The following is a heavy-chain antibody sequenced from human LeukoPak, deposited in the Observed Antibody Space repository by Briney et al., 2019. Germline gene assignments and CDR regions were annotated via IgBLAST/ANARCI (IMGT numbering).Heavy chain of an antibody. Sequence: PGGSLRLSCAASGFTFSDYYMSWIRQAPGKGLEWVSYISSSGSTIYYADSVKGRFTISRDNAKNSLYLQMNSLRAEDTAVYCCARVRLRWYHDAFDIWGQGTMVTVSS. J-gene: IGHJ3*02. CDR1: GFTFSDYY. D-gene: IGHD4-23*01. CDR3: ARVRLRWYHDAFDI. CDR2: ISSSGSTI. V-gene: IGHV3-11*01.